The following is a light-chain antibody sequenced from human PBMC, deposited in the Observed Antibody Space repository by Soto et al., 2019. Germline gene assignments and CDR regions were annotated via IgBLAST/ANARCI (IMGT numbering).Light chain of an antibody. Sequence: QSVLTRPPSVSEAPRQRVTISCSGSSSNIGNNAVNWYQQLPGKAPKLLIYYDDLLPSGVSDRFSGSKSGTSASLAISGLQSEDEADYYCAAWDDSLNGVVFGAGTKLTVL. CDR3: AAWDDSLNGVV. CDR1: SSNIGNNA. CDR2: YDD. J-gene: IGLJ2*01. V-gene: IGLV1-36*01.